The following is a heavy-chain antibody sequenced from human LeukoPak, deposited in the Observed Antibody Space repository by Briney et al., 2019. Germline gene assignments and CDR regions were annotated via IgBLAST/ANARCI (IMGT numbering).Heavy chain of an antibody. V-gene: IGHV3-48*03. CDR1: GFTFSSYE. CDR2: ISSSGSTI. D-gene: IGHD3-10*01. CDR3: AREGELLELNAFDI. J-gene: IGHJ3*02. Sequence: GGSLRLSCAASGFTFSSYEMNWVRQAPGKGLEWVSYISSSGSTIYYADSVKGRFTISRDNAKNSLYLQMNSLRAEDTAVYYCAREGELLELNAFDIWGQGTMVTVSS.